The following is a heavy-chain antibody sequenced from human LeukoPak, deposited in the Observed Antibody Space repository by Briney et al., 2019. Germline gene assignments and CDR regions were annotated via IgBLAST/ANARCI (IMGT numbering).Heavy chain of an antibody. J-gene: IGHJ4*02. Sequence: GASVKVSGKVSGKTLSDLSIHWLRQPPGKGLERLGGSDPEDGERIYAQMFQGRVTMTEDTSIETGYMELSILRSYYTAVYYCVTGFTTMAVDYFDYWGQGTLVTVSP. D-gene: IGHD5-18*01. CDR3: VTGFTTMAVDYFDY. CDR2: SDPEDGER. V-gene: IGHV1-24*01. CDR1: GKTLSDLS.